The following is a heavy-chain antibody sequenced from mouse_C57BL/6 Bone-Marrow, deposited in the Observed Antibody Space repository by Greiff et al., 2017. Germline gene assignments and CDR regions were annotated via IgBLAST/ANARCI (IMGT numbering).Heavy chain of an antibody. D-gene: IGHD2-4*01. CDR3: ARTVYYDCYQFAY. CDR2: ISNGSGYT. CDR1: GYTFTNYY. J-gene: IGHJ3*01. Sequence: VQLEESGAELARPGASVKLSCTASGYTFTNYYMHWVNQTPGQGLEWIGYISNGSGYTKYHQTFTGKSTFTADNSSSTPYLQLSSLTSEDTAVYYCARTVYYDCYQFAYWGQGTLVTVSS. V-gene: IGHV1-4*01.